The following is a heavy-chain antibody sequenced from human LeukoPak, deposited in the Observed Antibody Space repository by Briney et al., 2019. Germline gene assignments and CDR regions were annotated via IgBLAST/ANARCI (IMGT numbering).Heavy chain of an antibody. CDR3: ARVATPPQFYYYYGMDV. Sequence: ASVKVSCKASGYTFTSYAMNWVRQAPGQGLEWMGWINTNTGNPTYAQGFTGRFVFSLDTSVSTAYLQISSLKAEDTAVYYCARVATPPQFYYYYGMDVWGQGTTVTVSS. V-gene: IGHV7-4-1*02. CDR1: GYTFTSYA. J-gene: IGHJ6*02. D-gene: IGHD2-15*01. CDR2: INTNTGNP.